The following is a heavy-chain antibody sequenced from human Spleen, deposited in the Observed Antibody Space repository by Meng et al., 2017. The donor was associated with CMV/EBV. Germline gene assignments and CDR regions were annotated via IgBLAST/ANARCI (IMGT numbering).Heavy chain of an antibody. V-gene: IGHV3-74*01. CDR2: ISGDGTTT. J-gene: IGHJ6*02. CDR1: GFTFSTYW. CDR3: ARSWDGMDV. Sequence: GESLKISCAASGFTFSTYWMHWVRQAPGKGLVWVSRISGDGTTTTYADSVRGRFTISRDNAKNTLYLQMDSLRAEDTAVYYCARSWDGMDVWGQGTTVTVSS. D-gene: IGHD3-16*01.